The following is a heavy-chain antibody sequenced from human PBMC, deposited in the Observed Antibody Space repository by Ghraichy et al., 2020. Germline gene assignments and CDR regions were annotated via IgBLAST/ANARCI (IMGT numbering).Heavy chain of an antibody. J-gene: IGHJ4*02. Sequence: GGSLRLSCAASGFTFSSYSMTWVRQAPGKGLEWVSFISSTSSTISYADSVKGRFTISRDNAKHSLYLQMNSLRAEDSAVDYCARDYYESSGYYFDYWGQGTLATVSS. CDR2: ISSTSSTI. V-gene: IGHV3-48*04. CDR1: GFTFSSYS. CDR3: ARDYYESSGYYFDY. D-gene: IGHD3-22*01.